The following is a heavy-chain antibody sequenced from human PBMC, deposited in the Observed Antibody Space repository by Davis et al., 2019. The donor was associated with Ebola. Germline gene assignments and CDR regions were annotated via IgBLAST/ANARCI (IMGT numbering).Heavy chain of an antibody. V-gene: IGHV1-3*01. CDR3: ARGDGFRGTVTREYYYYGMDV. CDR1: GYTFTSYA. CDR2: INAGNGNT. Sequence: AASVKVSCKASGYTFTSYAMHWVRQAPGQRLEWMGWINAGNGNTKYSQKFQGRVTITRDTSASTAYMELSSLRSEDTAVYYCARGDGFRGTVTREYYYYGMDVWGQGTKVTVSS. J-gene: IGHJ6*02. D-gene: IGHD4-17*01.